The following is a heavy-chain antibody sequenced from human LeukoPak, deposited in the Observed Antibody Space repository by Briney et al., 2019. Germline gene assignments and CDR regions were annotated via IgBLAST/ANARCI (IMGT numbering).Heavy chain of an antibody. Sequence: GESLRLSCAVCGFTFSSSAMSWVRQAPGKGLEWVSSISGSGSGGSAFYADSVKGRFTISRDNSKNTLYLQMNSLRAEDTAVYYCARGGSYLSAFDIWGQGTMVTVSS. J-gene: IGHJ3*02. CDR2: ISGSGSGGSA. D-gene: IGHD1-26*01. V-gene: IGHV3-23*01. CDR1: GFTFSSSA. CDR3: ARGGSYLSAFDI.